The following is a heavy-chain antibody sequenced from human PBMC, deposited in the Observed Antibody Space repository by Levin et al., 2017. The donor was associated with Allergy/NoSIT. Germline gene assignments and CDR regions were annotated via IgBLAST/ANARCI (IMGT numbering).Heavy chain of an antibody. V-gene: IGHV4-39*01. Sequence: SETLSLTCNVSGDSINSNNYYWGWIRQPPGTGLEWIGSVHYSGRTQHNPSLKSRVTMSVDTSKNQFSLTVNSVTAADTGIYYCVRTPTMTMLRAARFDPWGQGTLVTVSS. D-gene: IGHD3-10*01. CDR2: VHYSGRT. CDR3: VRTPTMTMLRAARFDP. J-gene: IGHJ5*02. CDR1: GDSINSNNYY.